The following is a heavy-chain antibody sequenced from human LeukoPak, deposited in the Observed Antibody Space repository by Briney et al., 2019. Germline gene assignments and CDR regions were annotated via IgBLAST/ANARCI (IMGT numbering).Heavy chain of an antibody. J-gene: IGHJ4*02. CDR3: ARAPHDYSNYDY. CDR1: GFTVSSNY. V-gene: IGHV3-30-3*01. Sequence: GGSLRLSCAASGFTVSSNYMSWVRQAPGKGLEWVAVISYDGSNKYYADSVKGRFTISRDNSKNTLYLQMNSLRAEDTAVYYCARAPHDYSNYDYWGQGTLVTVSS. CDR2: ISYDGSNK. D-gene: IGHD4-11*01.